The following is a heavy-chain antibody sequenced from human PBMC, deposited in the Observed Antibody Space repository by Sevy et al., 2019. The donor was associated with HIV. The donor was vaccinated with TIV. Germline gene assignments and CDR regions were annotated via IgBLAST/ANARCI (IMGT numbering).Heavy chain of an antibody. J-gene: IGHJ3*02. CDR2: IGTLADT. CDR1: GFIFSNYD. D-gene: IGHD3-10*01. Sequence: GGSLRLSCVGSGFIFSNYDMHWVRQRTGKGLEWVASIGTLADTFYPDSVKGRFTISRENAKNPLFLQINDLRVGDTAVYFCTRHGILPYGSGKAFDIWGRGTTVTVSS. CDR3: TRHGILPYGSGKAFDI. V-gene: IGHV3-13*01.